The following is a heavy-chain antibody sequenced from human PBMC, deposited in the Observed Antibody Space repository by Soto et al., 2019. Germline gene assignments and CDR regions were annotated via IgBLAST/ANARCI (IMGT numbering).Heavy chain of an antibody. J-gene: IGHJ4*02. CDR2: IYYSGST. CDR3: AGEWYSGRIDY. V-gene: IGHV4-59*08. CDR1: GGSISSYY. D-gene: IGHD1-26*01. Sequence: QVQLQESGPGLVKPSETLSLTCTVSGGSISSYYWSWIRQPPGKGLEWIGYIYYSGSTNYNPSHKSRVTISVDTSKNQFSLKLSSVTAADTAVYSCAGEWYSGRIDYWGQGTLVTVSS.